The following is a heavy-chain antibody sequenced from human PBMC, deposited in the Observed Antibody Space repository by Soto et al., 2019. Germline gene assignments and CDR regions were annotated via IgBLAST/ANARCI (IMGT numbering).Heavy chain of an antibody. Sequence: PGESLKSSGKGSGYSFTIYCIGWVLQMPWKGLEWMGIIYPGDSDTRYSPSFQGQVTISADKSISTAYLQWSSLKASDTAMYYCARQIAARTAYYYYGMDVWGQGTTVTVS. J-gene: IGHJ6*02. CDR1: GYSFTIYC. CDR2: IYPGDSDT. CDR3: ARQIAARTAYYYYGMDV. V-gene: IGHV5-51*01. D-gene: IGHD6-6*01.